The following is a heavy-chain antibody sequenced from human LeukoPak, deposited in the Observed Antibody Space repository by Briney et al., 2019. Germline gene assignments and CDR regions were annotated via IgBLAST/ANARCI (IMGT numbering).Heavy chain of an antibody. V-gene: IGHV3-23*01. CDR2: ISGSGGST. CDR1: GFTFSSYA. CDR3: AKSALAHYVLGSYRYSGYYFDY. J-gene: IGHJ4*02. D-gene: IGHD3-16*02. Sequence: GGSLRLSCAASGFTFSSYAMSWVRQAPGKGLEGFSAISGSGGSTYYADSVKGRFTISRDNSKNTLYLQMNSLRAEDTAVYYCAKSALAHYVLGSYRYSGYYFDYWGQGTLVTVSS.